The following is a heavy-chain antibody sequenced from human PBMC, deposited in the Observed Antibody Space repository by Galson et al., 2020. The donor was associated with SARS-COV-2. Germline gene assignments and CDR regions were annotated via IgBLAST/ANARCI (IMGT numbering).Heavy chain of an antibody. V-gene: IGHV3-74*01. CDR3: VRHSSGDY. CDR1: GFSFSDYW. D-gene: IGHD3-22*01. J-gene: IGHJ4*02. Sequence: GESLKISCAASGFSFSDYWMHWVRQAPGTGLVWVSRINSYGNSTNYADSVRGRFIVSRDNAKNMLYLQMNSLRAEDTAVYYCVRHSSGDYWGQGTLVTVSS. CDR2: INSYGNST.